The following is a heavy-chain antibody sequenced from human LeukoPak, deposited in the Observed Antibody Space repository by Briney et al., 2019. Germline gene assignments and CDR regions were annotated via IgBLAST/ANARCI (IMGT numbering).Heavy chain of an antibody. D-gene: IGHD2-21*02. J-gene: IGHJ4*02. CDR2: IKSKTDGGTT. Sequence: GGSLRLSCAASGFTFSNALMSWVRQAPGKGLEWVGRIKSKTDGGTTDYAAPVKGRFTISRDDSKNTLYLQMNSLKTEDTAVYYCTTKLAFCGGDCYGGPDYWGQGTLVSVSS. CDR3: TTKLAFCGGDCYGGPDY. CDR1: GFTFSNAL. V-gene: IGHV3-15*01.